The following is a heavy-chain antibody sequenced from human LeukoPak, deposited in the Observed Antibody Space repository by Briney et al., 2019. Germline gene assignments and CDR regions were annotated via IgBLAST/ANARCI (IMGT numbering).Heavy chain of an antibody. CDR3: AKIGGGYCSSTSCYGVYYFDY. CDR2: ISGSGGST. Sequence: PGGSLRLSCAASGFTFSSYPMNWVRQAPGKGLEWVSAISGSGGSTYYADSVKGRFTISRDNSKNTLYLQMNSLRAEDTAVYYCAKIGGGYCSSTSCYGVYYFDYWGQGTLVTVSS. V-gene: IGHV3-23*01. J-gene: IGHJ4*02. D-gene: IGHD2-2*01. CDR1: GFTFSSYP.